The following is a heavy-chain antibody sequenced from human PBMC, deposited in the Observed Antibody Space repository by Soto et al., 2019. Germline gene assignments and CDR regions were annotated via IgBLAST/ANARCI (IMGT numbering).Heavy chain of an antibody. CDR1: GFTFSSHG. V-gene: IGHV3-30*18. J-gene: IGHJ4*02. Sequence: VGSLRLSCAASGFTFSSHGMQWVRQAPGKGLEWVALISYDGSNKYYVDSVRGRFTISRDNSKNTLYLQMSSLRAEDTAVYYCAKDYRYWGQGTLVTVSS. CDR2: ISYDGSNK. D-gene: IGHD3-16*02. CDR3: AKDYRY.